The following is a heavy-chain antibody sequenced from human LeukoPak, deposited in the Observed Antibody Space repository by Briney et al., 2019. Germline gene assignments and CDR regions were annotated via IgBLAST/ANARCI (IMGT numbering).Heavy chain of an antibody. J-gene: IGHJ4*02. D-gene: IGHD5-24*01. CDR2: IKQDGSET. CDR1: GFPFSNYW. Sequence: GGSLRLSCAASGFPFSNYWMNWVRQAPGKGLGCLANIKQDGSETYYADSVKGRFTISRDNAKNSLYLQMNSLRAEDTAVYYCARETPRRGETRDGYRWGQGTLVTVSS. V-gene: IGHV3-7*01. CDR3: ARETPRRGETRDGYR.